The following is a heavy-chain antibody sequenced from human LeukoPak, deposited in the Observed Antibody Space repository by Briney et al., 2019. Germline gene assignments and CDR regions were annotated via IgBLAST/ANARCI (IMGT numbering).Heavy chain of an antibody. J-gene: IGHJ4*02. V-gene: IGHV3-23*03. Sequence: PGGSLRLSCAASDSFFSNYAMGWVRQAPGKGLEWVSVINKYGNNPNYTDSVKGRFTISRDNAKNTVYLQMNGLREEDTAVYYCVRDFRPADYWGQGTLVTVSS. CDR1: DSFFSNYA. CDR2: INKYGNNP. CDR3: VRDFRPADY.